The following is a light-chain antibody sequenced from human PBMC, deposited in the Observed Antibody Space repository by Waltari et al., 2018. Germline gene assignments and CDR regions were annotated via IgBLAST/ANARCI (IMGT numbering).Light chain of an antibody. V-gene: IGKV1-5*03. Sequence: DIQMTHSPSTLSASVGDRVIITCRASQNINNFLVWYQQKPGKSPKLLMYRASNLESGVPSRFSGRGSGTEFTLTISSLQPDDFGTYYCQEYNTYSRTFGQGTKVEI. CDR2: RAS. CDR1: QNINNF. CDR3: QEYNTYSRT. J-gene: IGKJ1*01.